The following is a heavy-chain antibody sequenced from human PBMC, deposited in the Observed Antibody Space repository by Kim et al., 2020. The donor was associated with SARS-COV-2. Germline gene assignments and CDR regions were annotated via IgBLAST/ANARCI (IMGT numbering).Heavy chain of an antibody. CDR1: GGSISSYY. V-gene: IGHV4-4*07. J-gene: IGHJ6*02. CDR2: IYTSGST. CDR3: ARDPTTYYDFWSGYRHYYGMDV. D-gene: IGHD3-3*01. Sequence: SETLSLTCTVSGGSISSYYWSWIRQPAGKGLEWIGRIYTSGSTNYNPSLKSRVTMSVDTSKNQFSLKLSSATAADTAVYYCARDPTTYYDFWSGYRHYYGMDVWGQGTTVTVSS.